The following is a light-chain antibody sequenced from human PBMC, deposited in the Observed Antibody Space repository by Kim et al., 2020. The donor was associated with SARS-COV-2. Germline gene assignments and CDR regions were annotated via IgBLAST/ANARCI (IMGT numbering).Light chain of an antibody. CDR2: CTS. CDR1: QSVNRLH. Sequence: SPGARATRSCRAPQSVNRLHLARYQQKPGQAPRLLLYCTSNRAAGIPDKVSGSGSGTDFTLTISRLESEDSAVYFCQQYDISPTTFGQGTKVEIK. CDR3: QQYDISPTT. V-gene: IGKV3-20*01. J-gene: IGKJ1*01.